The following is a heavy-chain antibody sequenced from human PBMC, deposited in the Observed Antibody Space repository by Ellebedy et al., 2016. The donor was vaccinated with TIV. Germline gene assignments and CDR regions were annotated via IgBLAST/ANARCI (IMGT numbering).Heavy chain of an antibody. Sequence: AASVKVSCKTSGYTFTGYYIHWVRQAPGQGLEWMGWISPNNGGTNYAQNFQGRVTMTRDTSISTAYMELSRLGSADTAVYYCARSVSGEGLDSWGQGTLVTVSS. D-gene: IGHD7-27*01. V-gene: IGHV1-2*02. J-gene: IGHJ4*02. CDR3: ARSVSGEGLDS. CDR2: ISPNNGGT. CDR1: GYTFTGYY.